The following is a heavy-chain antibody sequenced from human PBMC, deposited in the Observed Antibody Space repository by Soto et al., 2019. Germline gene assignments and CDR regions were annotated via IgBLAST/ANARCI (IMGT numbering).Heavy chain of an antibody. CDR1: GYTFTAYY. V-gene: IGHV1-2*04. Sequence: QVQLVQSGAEVKKPGASVKVSCTASGYTFTAYYMHWVRQAPGQGLEYMGRINSNTGSTKYAQKFQGWVTMTMDTSINTAYMELSRLTSDDTAVYYSAREAAANLPKIDFWGQGTLVTVSS. CDR3: AREAAANLPKIDF. J-gene: IGHJ4*02. D-gene: IGHD2-2*01. CDR2: INSNTGST.